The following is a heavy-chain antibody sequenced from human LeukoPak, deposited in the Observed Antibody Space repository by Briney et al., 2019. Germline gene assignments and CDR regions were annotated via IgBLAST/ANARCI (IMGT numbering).Heavy chain of an antibody. V-gene: IGHV3-20*04. D-gene: IGHD1-1*01. Sequence: GGSLRLSCAASGFTFDDHGMTWVRQVPGKGLEWVSNNWNGATTNYADSVKGRFTISRDNAKNSLYLRMNSLRAEDTAFYYCARLKINHGWKGGMDYWGQGTLVTVSS. CDR1: GFTFDDHG. CDR3: ARLKINHGWKGGMDY. CDR2: NNWNGATT. J-gene: IGHJ4*02.